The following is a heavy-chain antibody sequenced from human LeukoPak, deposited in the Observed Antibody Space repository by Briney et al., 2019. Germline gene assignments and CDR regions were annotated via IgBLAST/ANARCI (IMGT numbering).Heavy chain of an antibody. V-gene: IGHV3-30*02. CDR2: IRYDGSDK. J-gene: IGHJ4*02. Sequence: GGSLRLSCAASGFTFSSYGMQWVRQAPGKGLDWVAFIRYDGSDKYYADSVKGRFTISRDNSKNTLYLQMNSLRAEDTAVYYCAKDRSPLLWFGELDLDYWGQGTLVTVSS. D-gene: IGHD3-10*01. CDR1: GFTFSSYG. CDR3: AKDRSPLLWFGELDLDY.